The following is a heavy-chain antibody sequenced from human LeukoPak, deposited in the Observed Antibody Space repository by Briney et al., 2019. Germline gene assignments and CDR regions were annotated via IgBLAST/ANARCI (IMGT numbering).Heavy chain of an antibody. V-gene: IGHV4-30-2*01. CDR1: GGSISSGGYS. CDR3: ARVKAGAVDY. D-gene: IGHD4/OR15-4a*01. J-gene: IGHJ4*02. Sequence: SETLSLTCAVSGGSISSGGYSWGWIRQPPGKGLEWTGYLYQIGSTYYNPSLKSRVTISADRSKNQFSLSLGSVPAADTPVYYCARVKAGAVDYWGQGTLVTVSS. CDR2: LYQIGST.